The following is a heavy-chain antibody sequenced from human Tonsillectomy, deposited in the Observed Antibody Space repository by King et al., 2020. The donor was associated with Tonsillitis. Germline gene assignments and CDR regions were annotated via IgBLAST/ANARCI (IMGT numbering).Heavy chain of an antibody. Sequence: QLVQSGGGVVQPGGSLRLSCTASNLIFSHYGMHWFRQAPGKGLEWVAVISYDGSNKYNADSVKGRFTISRDNSKNTLYVQMNSLRAEDTAVYYCARDRGYGDFSPNNWYFDLWGRGTLVTVSS. J-gene: IGHJ2*01. V-gene: IGHV3-30*03. CDR1: NLIFSHYG. D-gene: IGHD4-17*01. CDR2: ISYDGSNK. CDR3: ARDRGYGDFSPNNWYFDL.